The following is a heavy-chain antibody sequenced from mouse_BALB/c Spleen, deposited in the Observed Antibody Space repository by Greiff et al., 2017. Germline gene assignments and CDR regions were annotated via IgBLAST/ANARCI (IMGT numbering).Heavy chain of an antibody. Sequence: KLMESGGDLVKPGGSLKLSCAASGFTFSSYGMSWVRQTPDKRLEWVATISSGGSYTYYPDSVKGRFTISRDNAKNTLYLQMSSLKSEDTAMYYCARRLYDYAMDYWGQGTSVTVSS. D-gene: IGHD1-1*01. CDR2: ISSGGSYT. V-gene: IGHV5-6*02. CDR3: ARRLYDYAMDY. J-gene: IGHJ4*01. CDR1: GFTFSSYG.